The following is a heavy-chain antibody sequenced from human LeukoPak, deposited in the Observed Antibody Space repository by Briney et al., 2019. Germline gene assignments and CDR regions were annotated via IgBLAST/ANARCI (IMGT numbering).Heavy chain of an antibody. Sequence: GGSLRLSCAASGFTFSSSAMSWVRQAPGKGLEWVSAISNNGGYTYYADSVQGRFTISRDNSKSTLCLQMNSLRAEDTAVYYCAKQLRYCSDGSCYFPYWGQGTLVTVSS. J-gene: IGHJ4*02. CDR1: GFTFSSSA. D-gene: IGHD2-15*01. V-gene: IGHV3-23*01. CDR3: AKQLRYCSDGSCYFPY. CDR2: ISNNGGYT.